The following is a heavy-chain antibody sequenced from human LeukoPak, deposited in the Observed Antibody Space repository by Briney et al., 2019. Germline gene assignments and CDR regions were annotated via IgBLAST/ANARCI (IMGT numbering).Heavy chain of an antibody. J-gene: IGHJ6*03. CDR1: GYTFTGYY. CDR3: ARGTQDIVVVPAGRNYYYYYYMDV. D-gene: IGHD2-2*01. CDR2: INPSGGST. Sequence: ASVKVSCKASGYTFTGYYMHWVRQAPGQGLEWMGIINPSGGSTSYAQKFQGRVTMTRDMSTSTVYMELSGLRSEDTAVYYCARGTQDIVVVPAGRNYYYYYYMDVWGKGTTVTISS. V-gene: IGHV1-46*01.